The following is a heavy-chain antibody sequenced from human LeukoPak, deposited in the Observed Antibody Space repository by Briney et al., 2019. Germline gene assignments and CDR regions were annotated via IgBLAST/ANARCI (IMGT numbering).Heavy chain of an antibody. CDR2: INAGNGNT. CDR1: GYTFTSYA. J-gene: IGHJ4*02. Sequence: ASVKVSCKASGYTFTSYAMHWVRQAPGQRLEWMGWINAGNGNTKYSQKFQGRVTITRDTSPSTAYMELSSLRSEDTAVYYCARARIAVAGTFDYWGQGTLVTVSS. D-gene: IGHD6-19*01. CDR3: ARARIAVAGTFDY. V-gene: IGHV1-3*01.